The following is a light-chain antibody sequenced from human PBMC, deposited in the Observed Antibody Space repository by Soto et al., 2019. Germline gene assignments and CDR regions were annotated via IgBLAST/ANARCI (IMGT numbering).Light chain of an antibody. CDR2: DAS. CDR1: QSISSY. CDR3: QQYHSYWT. Sequence: DIQMTQSPSSLSASVGDRVTITCRASQSISSYLNWYQQKPGKAPKLPIYDASSLESGVPQRFSGSGSGTEFTLTISSLQTDDFSTYYCQQYHSYWTFGQGTKVDIK. V-gene: IGKV1-5*01. J-gene: IGKJ1*01.